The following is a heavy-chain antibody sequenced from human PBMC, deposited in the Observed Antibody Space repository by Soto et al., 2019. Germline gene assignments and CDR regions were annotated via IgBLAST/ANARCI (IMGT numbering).Heavy chain of an antibody. V-gene: IGHV3-30-3*01. D-gene: IGHD2-2*01. CDR1: GFTFSSYA. Sequence: PGGSLRLSCAASGFTFSSYAMHWVRQAPGKGLEWVAVISYDGSNKYYADSVKGRFTISRDNSKNTLYLQMNSLRAEDTAVYYCARVPDSIFDYWGQANMVTVSS. J-gene: IGHJ4*02. CDR3: ARVPDSIFDY. CDR2: ISYDGSNK.